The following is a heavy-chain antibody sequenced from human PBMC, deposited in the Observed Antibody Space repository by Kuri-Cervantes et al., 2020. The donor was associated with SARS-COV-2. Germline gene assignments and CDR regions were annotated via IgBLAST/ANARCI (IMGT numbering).Heavy chain of an antibody. D-gene: IGHD3-3*01. CDR2: IYTSGST. CDR1: GVSISSGSYY. V-gene: IGHV4-61*02. CDR3: ASNPNYDFWSGYFDY. Sequence: SCTVSGVSISSGSYYWSWIRQPAGKGLEWIGRIYTSGSTNYNPSLKSRVTISVDTSKNQFSLKLSSVTAADTAVYYCASNPNYDFWSGYFDYWGQGTLVTVSS. J-gene: IGHJ4*02.